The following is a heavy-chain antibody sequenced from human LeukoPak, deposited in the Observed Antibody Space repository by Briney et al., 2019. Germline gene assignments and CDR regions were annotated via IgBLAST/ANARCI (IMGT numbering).Heavy chain of an antibody. CDR2: IYYSGST. CDR1: GGSISSYY. Sequence: PSETLSLTCTVSGGSISSYYWSWIRQPPGKGLEWIGYIYYSGSTNYNPSLKSRVTISVDTSKNQFSLKLSSVTAADTAVYYCARDSADFWSGYFDAFDIWGQGTMVTVSS. J-gene: IGHJ3*02. V-gene: IGHV4-59*01. CDR3: ARDSADFWSGYFDAFDI. D-gene: IGHD3-3*01.